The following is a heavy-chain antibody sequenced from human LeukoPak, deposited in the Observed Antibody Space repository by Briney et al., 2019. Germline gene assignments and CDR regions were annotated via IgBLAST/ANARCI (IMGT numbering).Heavy chain of an antibody. D-gene: IGHD2-15*01. CDR1: GYSFTSYW. CDR2: IDPSDSYT. J-gene: IGHJ4*02. Sequence: PGESLKISCKGSGYSFTSYWISWVRQMPGKGLEWMGRIDPSDSYTNYSPSFQGHVTISVDKSISTAYLQWSSPKASDTAMYYCARRLQRHFDYWGQGTLVTVSS. V-gene: IGHV5-10-1*01. CDR3: ARRLQRHFDY.